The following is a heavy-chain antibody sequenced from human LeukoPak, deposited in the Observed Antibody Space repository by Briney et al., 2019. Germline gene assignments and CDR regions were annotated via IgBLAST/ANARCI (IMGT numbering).Heavy chain of an antibody. V-gene: IGHV3-74*01. CDR3: ARAERLGELSRPNDY. J-gene: IGHJ4*02. CDR2: INSDGSST. CDR1: GFTFSSYW. D-gene: IGHD3-10*01. Sequence: PGGSLRLSCAASGFTFSSYWMHWVRQAPGKGLVWVSRINSDGSSTSYADSVKGRFTISRDNAKNTLYLQMNSLRAEDTAVYYCARAERLGELSRPNDYWGKGTLVTVSS.